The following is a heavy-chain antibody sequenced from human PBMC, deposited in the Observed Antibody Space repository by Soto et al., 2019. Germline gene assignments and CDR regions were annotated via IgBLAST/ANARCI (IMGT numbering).Heavy chain of an antibody. D-gene: IGHD1-26*01. CDR3: ATSNTTSPGCYS. CDR2: ISHSGLR. CDR1: GVSISSGY. Sequence: QVQLQESGPGLVKPSETLSLTCIVSGVSISSGYCTWIRQSPGKGLEWIGYISHSGLRHYRASLQSRLTMSVEPSNSQFPLTLTSLTAAPTAISYCATSNTTSPGCYSWGRGTMVTVS. V-gene: IGHV4-59*01. J-gene: IGHJ5*02.